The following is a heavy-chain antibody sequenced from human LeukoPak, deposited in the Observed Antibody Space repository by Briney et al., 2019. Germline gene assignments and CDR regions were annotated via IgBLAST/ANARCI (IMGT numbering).Heavy chain of an antibody. CDR2: ISSSSSFR. Sequence: GGSLRLSCAASGFNFSSYSMNWVRQAPGKGLEWVSSISSSSSFRYYADSVKGRFAISRDNAKNSLYLQMNSLRAEDTAVYYCARESSGYFYWGQGTLVTVSS. J-gene: IGHJ4*02. CDR1: GFNFSSYS. D-gene: IGHD3-22*01. CDR3: ARESSGYFY. V-gene: IGHV3-21*01.